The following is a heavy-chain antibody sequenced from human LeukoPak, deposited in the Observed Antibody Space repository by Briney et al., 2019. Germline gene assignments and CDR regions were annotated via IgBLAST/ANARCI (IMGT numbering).Heavy chain of an antibody. Sequence: GGSLRLSCAASGFTFSTYWMHWVRQAPGKGLVWVSRINPDGTTTSYADSVKGRFTISRDDSKDTVYLHMNSLRTEDTAVYYCAKDKGKYYFDYWGQGTLVTVSS. CDR1: GFTFSTYW. CDR3: AKDKGKYYFDY. CDR2: INPDGTTT. V-gene: IGHV3-74*01. J-gene: IGHJ4*02. D-gene: IGHD4-23*01.